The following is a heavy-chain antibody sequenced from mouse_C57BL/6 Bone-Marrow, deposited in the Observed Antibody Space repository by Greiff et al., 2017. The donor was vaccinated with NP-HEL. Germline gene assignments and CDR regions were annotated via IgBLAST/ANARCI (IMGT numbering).Heavy chain of an antibody. CDR1: GYTFTSYW. V-gene: IGHV1-64*01. D-gene: IGHD2-12*01. CDR3: ARSPPLRHFDY. J-gene: IGHJ2*01. Sequence: QVHVKQPGAELVKPGASVKLSCKASGYTFTSYWMHWVKQRPGQGLEWIGMIHPNSGSTNYNEKFKSKATLTVDKSSSTAYMQLSSLTSEDSAVYYCARSPPLRHFDYWGQGTTLTVSS. CDR2: IHPNSGST.